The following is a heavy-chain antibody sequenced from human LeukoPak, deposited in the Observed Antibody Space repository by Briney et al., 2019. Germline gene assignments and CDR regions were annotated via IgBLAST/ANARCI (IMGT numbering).Heavy chain of an antibody. D-gene: IGHD6-19*01. CDR2: ITPIFGTA. V-gene: IGHV1-69*06. CDR1: GGTFSSYA. CDR3: ARDPGAQWPDFDF. J-gene: IGHJ4*02. Sequence: SVKVSCKASGGTFSSYAIRWVRQAPGQGLEWMGRITPIFGTANYAQKFQGRVTITADKSTSTAYMELSSLRSEDTAVYYCARDPGAQWPDFDFWGQGTLVTVSS.